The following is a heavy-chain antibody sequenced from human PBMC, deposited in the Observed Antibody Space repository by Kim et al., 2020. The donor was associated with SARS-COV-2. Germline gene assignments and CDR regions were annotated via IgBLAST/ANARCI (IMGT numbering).Heavy chain of an antibody. V-gene: IGHV3-74*01. CDR3: TRGAFGSTWLNFDF. CDR1: GFTFSSYW. J-gene: IGHJ4*02. D-gene: IGHD6-19*01. CDR2: INRDGSTT. Sequence: WGSLRLSCAASGFTFSSYWMHWVRQGPGKGLVWVSRINRDGSTTGYADSVRGRFTVSRDNAENTLYLQMNSLRAEDTAVYYCTRGAFGSTWLNFDFWGQG.